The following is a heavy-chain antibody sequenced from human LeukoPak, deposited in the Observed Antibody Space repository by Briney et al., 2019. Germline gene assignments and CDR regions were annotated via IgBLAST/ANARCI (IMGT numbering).Heavy chain of an antibody. CDR2: IIPIFGTA. V-gene: IGHV1-69*13. J-gene: IGHJ4*02. D-gene: IGHD3-9*01. Sequence: SVTVSCKATGGTFISYASSWVRPPPGQGLEWMGGIIPIFGTANYAQKFRGRVTIIAEESTSTAYMELSSLRSEDTAVYYCASTDRYDILTGYYATRFDYWGQGTLVTVSS. CDR3: ASTDRYDILTGYYATRFDY. CDR1: GGTFISYA.